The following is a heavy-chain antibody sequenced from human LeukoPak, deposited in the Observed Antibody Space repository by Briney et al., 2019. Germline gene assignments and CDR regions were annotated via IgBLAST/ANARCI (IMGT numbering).Heavy chain of an antibody. J-gene: IGHJ4*02. D-gene: IGHD2-2*01. CDR2: ISAYNGNA. Sequence: ASVKVSCKASGYTFTSHGISWVRQAPGQGLEWMGWISAYNGNADYAQKFQGRVTMTTDTSTSTSYMELRSLGSDDTAVYYCARDRSTSDYWGQGTLVTVSS. CDR1: GYTFTSHG. CDR3: ARDRSTSDY. V-gene: IGHV1-18*01.